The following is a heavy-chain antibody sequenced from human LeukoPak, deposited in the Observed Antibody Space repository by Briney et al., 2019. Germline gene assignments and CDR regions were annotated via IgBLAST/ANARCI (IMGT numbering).Heavy chain of an antibody. Sequence: ASVKVSCKASGYTFTSYAMHWVRQAPGQRLEWMGWINAGNGNTKYSQKFQGRVTITRDTSAGTAYMELSSLRSEDTAVYYCAREGYYDSSKTRGAFDIWGQGTMVTVSS. J-gene: IGHJ3*02. D-gene: IGHD3-22*01. CDR3: AREGYYDSSKTRGAFDI. CDR1: GYTFTSYA. V-gene: IGHV1-3*01. CDR2: INAGNGNT.